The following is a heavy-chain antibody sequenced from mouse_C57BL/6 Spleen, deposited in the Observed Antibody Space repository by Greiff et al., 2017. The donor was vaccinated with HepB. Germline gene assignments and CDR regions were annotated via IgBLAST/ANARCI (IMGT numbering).Heavy chain of an antibody. Sequence: VQLQQPGAELVRPGSSVKLSCKASGYTFTSYWMHWVKQRPIQGLEWIGNIDPSDSETHYNQKFKDKATLTVDKSSSTAYIQLSSLTSEDSAVYYCAIPSIYYYGSSSAWFAYWGQGTLVTVSA. D-gene: IGHD1-1*01. J-gene: IGHJ3*01. V-gene: IGHV1-52*01. CDR3: AIPSIYYYGSSSAWFAY. CDR1: GYTFTSYW. CDR2: IDPSDSET.